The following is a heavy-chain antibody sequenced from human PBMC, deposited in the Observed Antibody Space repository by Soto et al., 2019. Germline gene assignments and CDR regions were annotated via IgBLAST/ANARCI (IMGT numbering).Heavy chain of an antibody. CDR3: AKAPWIAAAGPYFDY. CDR1: GFTFSCYA. J-gene: IGHJ4*02. V-gene: IGHV3-23*01. CDR2: ISGSGGST. D-gene: IGHD6-13*01. Sequence: PRGSLVLACATSGFTFSCYAMSWVGQAPGKGLEWVSAISGSGGSTYYADSVKGRFTISRDNSKNTLYLQMNSLRAEDTAVYYCAKAPWIAAAGPYFDYWGQGTLVTVS.